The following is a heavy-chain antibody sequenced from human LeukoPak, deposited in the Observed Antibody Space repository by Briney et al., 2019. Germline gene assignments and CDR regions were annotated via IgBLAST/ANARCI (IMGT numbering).Heavy chain of an antibody. Sequence: PGGSLRLSCAASGFTFSSYSMNWVRQAPGKGLEWVSVLYSGGVTSYADSVKGRFTISRDNAKNSLYLQMNSLRAEDTAVYYCARDANYEYYYFDYWGQGTLVTVSS. J-gene: IGHJ4*02. D-gene: IGHD5-12*01. CDR1: GFTFSSYS. CDR2: LYSGGVT. V-gene: IGHV3-66*01. CDR3: ARDANYEYYYFDY.